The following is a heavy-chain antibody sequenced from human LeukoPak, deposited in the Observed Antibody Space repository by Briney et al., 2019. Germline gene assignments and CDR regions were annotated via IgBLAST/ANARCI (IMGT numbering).Heavy chain of an antibody. CDR3: ARDEDYDILTETLFDI. CDR1: GYTFTSYG. J-gene: IGHJ3*02. Sequence: GASVKVSCKASGYTFTSYGISWVRQAPGQGLEWMGWINPNSGGTNYAQKFQGRVTMTRDTSISTAYMELSRLRSDDTAVYYCARDEDYDILTETLFDIWGQGTMVTVSS. CDR2: INPNSGGT. V-gene: IGHV1-2*02. D-gene: IGHD3-9*01.